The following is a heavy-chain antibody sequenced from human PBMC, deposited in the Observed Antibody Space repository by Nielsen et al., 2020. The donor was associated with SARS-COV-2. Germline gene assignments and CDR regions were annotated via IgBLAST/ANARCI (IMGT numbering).Heavy chain of an antibody. CDR3: ARAVVGATRGDYFDY. Sequence: SETLSLTCTVSGGSISSSSYYWGWIRQPPGKGLEWIGSIYYSGSTYYNPSLKSRVTISVDTSKNQFSLKLSSVTAADTAVYYCARAVVGATRGDYFDYWGQGTLVTVSS. J-gene: IGHJ4*02. V-gene: IGHV4-39*01. CDR1: GGSISSSSYY. CDR2: IYYSGST. D-gene: IGHD1-26*01.